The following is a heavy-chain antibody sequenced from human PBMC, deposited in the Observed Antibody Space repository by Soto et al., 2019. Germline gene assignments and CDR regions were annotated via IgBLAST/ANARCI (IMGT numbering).Heavy chain of an antibody. CDR3: ISHSPEDMKRT. Sequence: EVQLLESGGGLVQPGGSLRLSCAASGFSLNSYAMTWVRQAPGKGLEWVGRIRNKVHSYATAYAASVRGRFTISRDDSKTTTFLQMKSLNTEDTAVYYCISHSPEDMKRTWGQGTLVTVSS. D-gene: IGHD2-15*01. CDR1: GFSLNSYA. V-gene: IGHV3-73*01. CDR2: IRNKVHSYAT. J-gene: IGHJ4*02.